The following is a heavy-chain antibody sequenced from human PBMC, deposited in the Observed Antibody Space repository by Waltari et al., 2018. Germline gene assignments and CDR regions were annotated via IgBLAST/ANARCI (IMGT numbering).Heavy chain of an antibody. Sequence: QVTLKESGPAVVQPTQTLTLTCAFSGLSLITTGMRATGVRQPPGKALEWLARIDWDNDKFYSPSLETRLTSSKDISKNEVVLTVTNMDPADTATYYCARIDPLGAFDIWGQGIMVTVSS. CDR1: GLSLITTGMR. D-gene: IGHD3-16*01. V-gene: IGHV2-70*04. CDR3: ARIDPLGAFDI. J-gene: IGHJ3*02. CDR2: IDWDNDK.